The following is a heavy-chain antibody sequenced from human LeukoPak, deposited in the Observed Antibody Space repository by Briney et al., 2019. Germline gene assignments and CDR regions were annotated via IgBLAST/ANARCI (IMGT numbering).Heavy chain of an antibody. V-gene: IGHV4-59*08. J-gene: IGHJ5*02. CDR1: GGSISSYY. CDR3: ARGEAAAGQDWFDP. CDR2: IYYSGST. Sequence: SETLSLTCTVSGGSISSYYWSWIRQPPGKGLEWIGYIYYSGSTNYNPSLKSRVTISVDTSRKHFSLELRSVTAADTAVYYCARGEAAAGQDWFDPWGQGTLVTVSS. D-gene: IGHD6-13*01.